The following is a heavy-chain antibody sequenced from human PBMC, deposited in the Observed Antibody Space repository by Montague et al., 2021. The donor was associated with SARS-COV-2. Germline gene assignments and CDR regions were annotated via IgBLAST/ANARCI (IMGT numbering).Heavy chain of an antibody. D-gene: IGHD2-21*01. CDR2: ISAGGDKT. V-gene: IGHV3-23*01. CDR1: GFRFNNYG. J-gene: IGHJ6*02. Sequence: SLRLSCAASGFRFNNYGMSWVRQAPGKGPEWVSFISAGGDKTHYADSVEGRFTVSRDNSKNTLYLQMESLRVEDTAIYFCAKDVVASPYGTSWGYYYYYGFDVWGQGTTVTVSS. CDR3: AKDVVASPYGTSWGYYYYYGFDV.